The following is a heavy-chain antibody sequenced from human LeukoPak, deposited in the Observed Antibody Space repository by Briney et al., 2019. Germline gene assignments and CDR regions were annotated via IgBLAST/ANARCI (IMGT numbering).Heavy chain of an antibody. D-gene: IGHD3-10*02. V-gene: IGHV4-34*01. J-gene: IGHJ1*01. CDR1: GGSFSGYY. CDR3: ARKTYYYVG. CDR2: INHSGST. Sequence: SETLSLTCAVYGGSFSGYYWSWIRQPPGKGLEWIGEINHSGSTNYNPSLKSRVTMSVDTSKNQFSLKLSSVTAADTAVYYCARKTYYYVGWGQGTLVTVSS.